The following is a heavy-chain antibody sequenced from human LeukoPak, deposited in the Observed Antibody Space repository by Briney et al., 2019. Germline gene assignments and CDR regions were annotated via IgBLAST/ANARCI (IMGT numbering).Heavy chain of an antibody. CDR1: GGSISSYY. CDR2: IYTGGST. J-gene: IGHJ6*03. CDR3: ARDQGYNWNYYYYYMDV. Sequence: SETLSLTCTVSGGSISSYYWSWIRQPAGKGLEWIGRIYTGGSTNYNPSLKSRVTMSVDTSKNQFSLKLSSVTAADTAVYYCARDQGYNWNYYYYYMDVWGKGTTVTVSS. V-gene: IGHV4-4*07. D-gene: IGHD1-20*01.